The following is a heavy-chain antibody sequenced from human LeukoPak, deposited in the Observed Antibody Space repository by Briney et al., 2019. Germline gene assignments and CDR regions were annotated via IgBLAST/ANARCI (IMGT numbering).Heavy chain of an antibody. V-gene: IGHV3-48*01. J-gene: IGHJ6*03. Sequence: GGSLRLSCAASGFTFSSYSMNWVRQAPGKGLEWVSYISSSSSTIYYADSVKGRFTISRDNAKNSLYLQMNSLRAEDTAVYYCAREQGATDYYMDVWGKGTTVTV. CDR3: AREQGATDYYMDV. CDR1: GFTFSSYS. CDR2: ISSSSSTI. D-gene: IGHD1-26*01.